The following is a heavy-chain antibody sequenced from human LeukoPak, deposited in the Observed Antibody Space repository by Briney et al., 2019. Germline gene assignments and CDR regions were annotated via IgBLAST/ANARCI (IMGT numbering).Heavy chain of an antibody. Sequence: ASVKVSCKASGYTFTGYYMHWVRQATGQGLEWMGWISAYNGNTNYAQKLQGRVTMTTDTSTSTAYMELRSLRSDDTAVYYCAREWIAYGSYYGYWGQGTLVTVSS. D-gene: IGHD1-26*01. V-gene: IGHV1-18*04. J-gene: IGHJ4*02. CDR3: AREWIAYGSYYGY. CDR1: GYTFTGYY. CDR2: ISAYNGNT.